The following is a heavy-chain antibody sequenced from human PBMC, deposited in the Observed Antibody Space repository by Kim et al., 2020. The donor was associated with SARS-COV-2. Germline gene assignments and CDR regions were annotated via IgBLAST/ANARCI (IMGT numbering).Heavy chain of an antibody. D-gene: IGHD2-15*01. CDR2: IHYSGIT. Sequence: SETLSLTCTVSGDSVSTSTYYCAWIRQPPGKGLEWIATIHYSGITYYNPSLKSRLTISVDTSKNHFSLKLSSVTAADTALYYCARWVAAHGTGLGFDYWG. CDR3: ARWVAAHGTGLGFDY. CDR1: GDSVSTSTYY. J-gene: IGHJ4*01. V-gene: IGHV4-39*02.